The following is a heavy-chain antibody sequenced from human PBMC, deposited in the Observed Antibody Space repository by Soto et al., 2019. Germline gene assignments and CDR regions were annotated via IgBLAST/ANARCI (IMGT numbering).Heavy chain of an antibody. V-gene: IGHV3-48*01. CDR2: ISSSSTI. CDR3: ARDLPSMSSSLTHYYYYYMDV. J-gene: IGHJ6*03. CDR1: GFTFSSYS. D-gene: IGHD6-6*01. Sequence: GGSLRLSCAASGFTFSSYSMNWVRQAPGKGLEWVSYISSSSTIYYADSVKGRFTISRDNAKNSLYLQMNSLRAEDTAVYYCARDLPSMSSSLTHYYYYYMDVWGKGTTVTVSS.